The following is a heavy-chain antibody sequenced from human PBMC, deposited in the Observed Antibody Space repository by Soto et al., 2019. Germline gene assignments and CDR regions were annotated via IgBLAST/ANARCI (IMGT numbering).Heavy chain of an antibody. CDR3: ARDAEYSSSSGYYYYGMDV. CDR1: GGTFSSYA. CDR2: IIPIFGTA. Sequence: ASVKVSCKASGGTFSSYAISWVRQAPGQGLEWMGGIIPIFGTANYAQKFQGRVTITADESTSTAYMELSSLRSEDTAVYYCARDAEYSSSSGYYYYGMDVWGQGTTVTV. D-gene: IGHD6-6*01. V-gene: IGHV1-69*13. J-gene: IGHJ6*02.